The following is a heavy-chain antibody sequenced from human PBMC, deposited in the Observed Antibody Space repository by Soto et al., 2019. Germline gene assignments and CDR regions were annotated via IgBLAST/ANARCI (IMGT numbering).Heavy chain of an antibody. CDR1: GFTFSSYG. D-gene: IGHD5-12*01. V-gene: IGHV3-33*01. J-gene: IGHJ5*02. CDR3: ARDAVLYSGYELDNWFDP. CDR2: IWNDGTNK. Sequence: GGSRRLSCAASGFTFSSYGMHWVRQAPGKGLEWVAVIWNDGTNKYYGDSVKGRFTVSRDNSKNMLYLQMNSLRGEDTAVYYCARDAVLYSGYELDNWFDPWGQGTAVTVS.